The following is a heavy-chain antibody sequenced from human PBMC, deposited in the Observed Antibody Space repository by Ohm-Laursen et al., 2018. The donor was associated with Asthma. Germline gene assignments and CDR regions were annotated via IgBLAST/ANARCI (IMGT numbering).Heavy chain of an antibody. CDR1: GDSISSGN. CDR3: ARAGVTFWRNVNWFDP. CDR2: ISTASTFI. D-gene: IGHD3-3*01. V-gene: IGHV3-21*01. J-gene: IGHJ5*02. Sequence: LSLTCTVSGDSISSGNNYWSWIRQAPGKGLEWVASISTASTFIYYADSVRGRFTISRDNARNSLYLQMNSLRAEDTAVYYCARAGVTFWRNVNWFDPWGQGTLVTVSS.